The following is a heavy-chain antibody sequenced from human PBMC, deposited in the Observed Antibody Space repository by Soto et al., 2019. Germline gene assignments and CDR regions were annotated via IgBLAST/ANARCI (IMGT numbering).Heavy chain of an antibody. D-gene: IGHD3-10*01. CDR1: GFTVISNY. CDR2: IYSGGST. CDR3: ARDRPHYYGSPYYMDV. V-gene: IGHV3-66*01. J-gene: IGHJ6*03. Sequence: PGGSLRLSCAASGFTVISNYMSWVRQAPGKGLEWVSVIYSGGSTYYADSVKGRFTISRDNSKNTLYLQMNSLRAEDTAVYYCARDRPHYYGSPYYMDVWGKGTTVTVSS.